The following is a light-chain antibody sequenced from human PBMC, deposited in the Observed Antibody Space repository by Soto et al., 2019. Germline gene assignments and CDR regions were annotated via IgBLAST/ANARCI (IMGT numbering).Light chain of an antibody. CDR1: SSDVGGKNY. V-gene: IGLV2-8*01. J-gene: IGLJ1*01. CDR3: ISYAGSNNCCV. CDR2: EVS. Sequence: APAQPPSSTGSTSQSIPISCNGTSSDVGGKNYVSWYQQHPGKAPKVLIYEVSKRPSGVPDRFSGSKSGNTASLTVSGLQSVDEADYYGISYAGSNNCCVFGTGTKVTVL.